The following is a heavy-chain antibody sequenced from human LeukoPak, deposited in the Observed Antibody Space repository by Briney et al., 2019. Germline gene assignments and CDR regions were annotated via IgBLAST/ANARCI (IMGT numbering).Heavy chain of an antibody. CDR1: GFTFSSYA. Sequence: GGSLRLSCAASGFTFSSYAMSWVRQAPGKGLEWVSSISGDSSDIYYADSVMGRSTISRDNAKNSVYLQINSLRAEDAAIYYCARRGYSDSSGYDYWGQGTLVTVSS. D-gene: IGHD3-22*01. V-gene: IGHV3-21*01. CDR3: ARRGYSDSSGYDY. CDR2: ISGDSSDI. J-gene: IGHJ4*02.